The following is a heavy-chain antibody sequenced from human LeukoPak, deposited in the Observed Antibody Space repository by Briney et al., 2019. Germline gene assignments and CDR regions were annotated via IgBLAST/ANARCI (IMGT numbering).Heavy chain of an antibody. V-gene: IGHV6-1*01. D-gene: IGHD4-11*01. CDR3: ARSKGYFDL. J-gene: IGHJ2*01. CDR2: TYYRSKWYN. CDR1: GDSVSSNSAA. Sequence: SQTLSLICAISGDSVSSNSAAWNWIRQSTSRGLEWLGRTYYRSKWYNEYASSVKSRITINPDTSQNQFSLQLNSVTPEDTAVYFCARSKGYFDLWGRGTLVTVSS.